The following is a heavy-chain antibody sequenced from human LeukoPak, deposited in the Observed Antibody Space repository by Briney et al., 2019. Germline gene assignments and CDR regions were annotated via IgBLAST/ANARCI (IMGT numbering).Heavy chain of an antibody. J-gene: IGHJ4*02. CDR3: ARARESSGFPYYFDY. D-gene: IGHD6-19*01. V-gene: IGHV3-11*01. Sequence: PGGSLRLSCAASGFTFSDYYMSWIRQAPGKGLEWVSYISSSGSTIYYADSVKGRFTISRDNAKNSLYLQMNSLRAEDTAVYYCARARESSGFPYYFDYWGQGTLVTVSS. CDR2: ISSSGSTI. CDR1: GFTFSDYY.